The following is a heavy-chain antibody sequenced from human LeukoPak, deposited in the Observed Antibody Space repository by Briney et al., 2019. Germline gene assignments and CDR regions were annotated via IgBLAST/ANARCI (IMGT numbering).Heavy chain of an antibody. V-gene: IGHV4-34*01. D-gene: IGHD5-18*01. CDR3: ARNSYGYGLTDY. CDR2: INHSGST. J-gene: IGHJ4*02. CDR1: GGSFSGYY. Sequence: PSETLSLTCAVYGGSFSGYYWSWIRQPPGKGLEWIGEINHSGSTNYNPSLKSRVTISVDTSKNQFSLKLSSVTAADTAVYYCARNSYGYGLTDYWGQGTLVTVSS.